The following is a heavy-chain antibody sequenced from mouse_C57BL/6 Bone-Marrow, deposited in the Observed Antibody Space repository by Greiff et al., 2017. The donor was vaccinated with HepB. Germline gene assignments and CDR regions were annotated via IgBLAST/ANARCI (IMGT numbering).Heavy chain of an antibody. CDR1: GYTFTSYG. CDR3: ARVEVTTVVESY. Sequence: VMLVESGAELARPGASVKLSCKASGYTFTSYGISWVKQRTGQGLEWIGEIYPRSGNTYYNEKFKGKATLTADKSSSTAYMELRSLTSEDSAVYFCARVEVTTVVESYWGQGTTLTVSS. CDR2: IYPRSGNT. J-gene: IGHJ2*01. D-gene: IGHD1-1*01. V-gene: IGHV1-81*01.